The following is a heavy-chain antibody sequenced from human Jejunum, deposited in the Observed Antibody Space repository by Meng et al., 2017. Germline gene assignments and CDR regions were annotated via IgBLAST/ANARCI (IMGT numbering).Heavy chain of an antibody. V-gene: IGHV4-38-2*01. J-gene: IGHJ4*02. Sequence: GSLRLSCAVSGYSISSGYYWGWIRQSPGKGLEWIASIFHSGTTYYNPSLKSRVTVSVDTSKNQFSLKLTSVTAADTATYYCARTRYYDSSGYYEFGYWGQGARVTVSS. CDR2: IFHSGTT. CDR1: GYSISSGYY. CDR3: ARTRYYDSSGYYEFGY. D-gene: IGHD3-22*01.